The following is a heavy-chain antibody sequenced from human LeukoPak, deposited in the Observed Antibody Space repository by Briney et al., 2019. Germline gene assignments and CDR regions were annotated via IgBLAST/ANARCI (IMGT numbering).Heavy chain of an antibody. J-gene: IGHJ5*02. D-gene: IGHD5-24*01. V-gene: IGHV1-69*04. CDR1: GGAFISDG. Sequence: VASVKVSCKASGGAFISDGISWVRQAPGQGLEWMGRLITISRIPNYAQKFKGRVTISADKSTSTAYMELRSLRCEDTAVYYCARVVDKGRFDPWGQGTLVTVSS. CDR2: LITISRIP. CDR3: ARVVDKGRFDP.